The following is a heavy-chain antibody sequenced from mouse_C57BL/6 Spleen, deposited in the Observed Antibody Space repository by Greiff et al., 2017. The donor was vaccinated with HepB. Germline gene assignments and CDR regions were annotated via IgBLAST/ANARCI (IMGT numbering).Heavy chain of an antibody. Sequence: QVHVKQSGAELVKPGASVKISCKASGYAFSSYWMNWVKQRPGKGLEWIGQIYPGDGDTNYNGKFKGKATLTADKSSSTAYMQLSSLTSEDSAVYFCARGGTVVAKDYWGQGTTLTVSS. D-gene: IGHD1-1*01. CDR1: GYAFSSYW. CDR3: ARGGTVVAKDY. V-gene: IGHV1-80*01. CDR2: IYPGDGDT. J-gene: IGHJ2*01.